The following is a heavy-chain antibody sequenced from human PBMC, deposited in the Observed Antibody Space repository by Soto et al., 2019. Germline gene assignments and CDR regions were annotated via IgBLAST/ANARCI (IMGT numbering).Heavy chain of an antibody. V-gene: IGHV4-34*01. D-gene: IGHD2-2*02. Sequence: SETLSLTCAVYGGSFSGYYWSWIRQPPGKGLEWIGEINHSGSTNYNPSLKSRVTISVDTSKNQFSLKLSSVTAADTAVYYCARGPYCSSTSCHIYFPYYYMDVWGKGTTVT. CDR3: ARGPYCSSTSCHIYFPYYYMDV. J-gene: IGHJ6*03. CDR2: INHSGST. CDR1: GGSFSGYY.